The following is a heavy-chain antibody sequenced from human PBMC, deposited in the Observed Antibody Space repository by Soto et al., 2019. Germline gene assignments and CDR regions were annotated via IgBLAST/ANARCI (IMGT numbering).Heavy chain of an antibody. J-gene: IGHJ3*02. Sequence: QVQLQESGPGLVKPSETLSLTCTVSGGSVSSGSYYWSWIRQPPGKGLEWIGYIYYSGSTNYNPSLQSRVTISVDTSKNQCSLRLSSVTAADTAVYYCARALVAFDIWGQGTMVTVSS. CDR1: GGSVSSGSYY. V-gene: IGHV4-61*01. CDR2: IYYSGST. CDR3: ARALVAFDI. D-gene: IGHD2-15*01.